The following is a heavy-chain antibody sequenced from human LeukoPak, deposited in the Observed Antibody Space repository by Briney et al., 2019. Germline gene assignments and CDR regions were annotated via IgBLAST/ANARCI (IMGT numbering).Heavy chain of an antibody. J-gene: IGHJ3*02. CDR3: ARERVSNYYDSRGYSDAFDI. D-gene: IGHD3-22*01. CDR1: GCSIRSGAYF. V-gene: IGHV4-31*03. Sequence: SETLSLTCTVSGCSIRSGAYFWSWIRQRPGKGLEWIGYIHYSGSAYYNPSLKSRITVSVDTTKNQFSLKLSSVTAADTAVYYCARERVSNYYDSRGYSDAFDIWGQGTMVTVSS. CDR2: IHYSGSA.